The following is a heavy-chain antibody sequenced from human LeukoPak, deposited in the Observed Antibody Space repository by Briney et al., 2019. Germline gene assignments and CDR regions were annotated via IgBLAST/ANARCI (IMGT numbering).Heavy chain of an antibody. CDR1: GSSFSSYS. J-gene: IGHJ3*02. Sequence: GGSLRLSCAASGSSFSSYSMNWVRQAPGKGLEWVSSISSSSSYIYYADSVKGRFTISRDNAKNSLHLQMNSLRAEDTAVYYCARVRTDRKAFDIWGQGTMVTVSS. V-gene: IGHV3-21*01. CDR2: ISSSSSYI. D-gene: IGHD2-8*02. CDR3: ARVRTDRKAFDI.